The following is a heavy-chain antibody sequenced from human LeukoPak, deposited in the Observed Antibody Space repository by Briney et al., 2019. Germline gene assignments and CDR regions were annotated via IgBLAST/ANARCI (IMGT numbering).Heavy chain of an antibody. V-gene: IGHV3-33*01. CDR2: IWYDGSNK. CDR1: GLTFSSYG. CDR3: ARDVSVDYYYGMDV. D-gene: IGHD2/OR15-2a*01. Sequence: GRSLRLSCAASGLTFSSYGMHWVRQAPGKGLEWVAVIWYDGSNKYYADSVKGRFTISRDNSKNTLYLQMNSLRAEDTAVYYCARDVSVDYYYGMDVWGQGTTVTVSS. J-gene: IGHJ6*02.